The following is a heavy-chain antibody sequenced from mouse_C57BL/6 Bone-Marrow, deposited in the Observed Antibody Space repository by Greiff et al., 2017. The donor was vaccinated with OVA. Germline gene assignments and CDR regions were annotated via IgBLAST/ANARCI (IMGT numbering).Heavy chain of an antibody. CDR1: GYSFTGYY. Sequence: VQLQQSGPELVKPGASVKISCKASGYSFTGYYMNWVKQSAEKSLEWIGEINPSTGGTTYNQKFKAKATLTVDKSSSTAYMQLKSLTSEDSAVYYCAMVTGRDFDYWGQGTTLTVSS. CDR2: INPSTGGT. CDR3: AMVTGRDFDY. D-gene: IGHD4-1*01. J-gene: IGHJ2*01. V-gene: IGHV1-42*01.